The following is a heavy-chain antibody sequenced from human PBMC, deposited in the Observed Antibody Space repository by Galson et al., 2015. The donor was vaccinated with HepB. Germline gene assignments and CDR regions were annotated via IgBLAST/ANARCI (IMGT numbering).Heavy chain of an antibody. Sequence: SLRLSCAASGFTFSSYAMSWVRQAPGKGLEWVSAISGSGGSTYYADSVKGRFTISRDSSKNTLYLQMNSLRAEDTAVYYCAKDSSLVGASAFAACAYCCPGTLGTASS. D-gene: IGHD2-8*02. V-gene: IGHV3-23*01. CDR3: AKDSSLVGASAFAACAY. J-gene: IGHJ4*02. CDR1: GFTFSSYA. CDR2: ISGSGGST.